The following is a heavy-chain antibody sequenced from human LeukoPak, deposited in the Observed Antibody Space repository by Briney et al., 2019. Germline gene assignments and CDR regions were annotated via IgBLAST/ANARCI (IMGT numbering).Heavy chain of an antibody. J-gene: IGHJ6*03. CDR3: ARVNLVVAPAAKGYYYYMDV. D-gene: IGHD2-2*01. CDR2: IYYSGST. V-gene: IGHV4-39*07. CDR1: GGSISSSSYY. Sequence: SETLSLTCTVSGGSISSSSYYWGWIRQPPGKGLEWIGSIYYSGSTYYNPSLKSRVTISVDTSKNQFSLKLSSVTAADTAVYYCARVNLVVAPAAKGYYYYMDVWGKGTTVTVSS.